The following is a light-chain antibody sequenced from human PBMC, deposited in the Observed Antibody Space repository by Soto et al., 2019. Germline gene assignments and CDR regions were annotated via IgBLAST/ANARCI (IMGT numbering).Light chain of an antibody. CDR3: QPRSNLPPFT. V-gene: IGKV3D-20*02. CDR2: VVS. J-gene: IGKJ5*01. CDR1: QSVSSSY. Sequence: EIVLTQSPGPLSLSPGERAALTCRASQSVSSSYLAWYQQKPGQAPRLLIYVVSSRATGIPDRFSGSGSGTDFTVTTTRLEPEDFPGYYFQPRSNLPPFTFGQRARL.